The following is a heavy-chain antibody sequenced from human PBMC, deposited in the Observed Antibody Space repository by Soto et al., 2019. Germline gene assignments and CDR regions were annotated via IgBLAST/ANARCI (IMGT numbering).Heavy chain of an antibody. V-gene: IGHV3-48*02. CDR1: GFTFSSYS. D-gene: IGHD3-3*01. J-gene: IGHJ4*02. CDR2: ISSSSSTI. CDR3: ARENDDFSSGYYKGGVDC. Sequence: EVQLVESGGGLVQPGGALRLSCAASGFTFSSYSMNWVRQAPGKGLEWVSYISSSSSTIYYADSLKGRFTISRDKAKNSLYLQMSSLRDEDTAVYYCARENDDFSSGYYKGGVDCWGQGTLVTVSS.